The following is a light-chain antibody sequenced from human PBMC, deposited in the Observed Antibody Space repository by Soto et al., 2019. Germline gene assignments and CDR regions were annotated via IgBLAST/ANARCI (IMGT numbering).Light chain of an antibody. J-gene: IGKJ1*01. V-gene: IGKV4-1*01. Sequence: EIVLTQSPYSLAVSLGERATINCKSSQNIFYNSNNKNYLAWFQQKPGQPPKLLIYWASTRESGVPDRFSGSGSGTDFTLTISSLQAEDVAVYYCQQYYSAPTWTFGQGTKVDIK. CDR2: WAS. CDR3: QQYYSAPTWT. CDR1: QNIFYNSNNKNY.